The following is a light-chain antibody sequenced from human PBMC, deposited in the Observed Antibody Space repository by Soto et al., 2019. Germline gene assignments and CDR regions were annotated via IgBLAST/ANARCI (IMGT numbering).Light chain of an antibody. CDR3: QQYDNLVT. Sequence: DIRMTQSPSTLSGSVGDRVTITCRASQTISSWLAWYQQKPGKAPKLLIYDASNLETGVPSKFSGSGSGTDFSFTISSLQPEDIATYYCQQYDNLVTFGQGTRLEIK. CDR2: DAS. CDR1: QTISSW. V-gene: IGKV1-33*01. J-gene: IGKJ5*01.